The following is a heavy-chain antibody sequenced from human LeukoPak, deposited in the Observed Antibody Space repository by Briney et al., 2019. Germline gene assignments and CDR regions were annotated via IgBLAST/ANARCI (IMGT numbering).Heavy chain of an antibody. CDR2: ISAYNGNS. J-gene: IGHJ5*02. CDR3: ARILLRYFDWLLYPFGWFDP. D-gene: IGHD3-9*01. V-gene: IGHV1-18*01. CDR1: GYTFTSYG. Sequence: ASVKVSCKASGYTFTSYGISWVRQAPGQGLEWMGWISAYNGNSNYAQKLQGRVTMTTDTSTSTAYMELRSLRSDDTAVYYCARILLRYFDWLLYPFGWFDPWGQGTLVTVSS.